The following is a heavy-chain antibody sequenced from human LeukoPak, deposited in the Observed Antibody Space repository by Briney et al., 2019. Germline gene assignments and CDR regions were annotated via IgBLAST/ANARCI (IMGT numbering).Heavy chain of an antibody. CDR1: GGSVSSGSYY. Sequence: SETLSLTCTVSGGSVSSGSYYWSWIRQPPGRGLEWIAYIHYSGSAAYNPSLKSRVTISRDMSTNQFSLKMTSVTAADTAVYFCARDMGAPDYGSYSVDYWGQGTLVTVSS. D-gene: IGHD4-23*01. CDR2: IHYSGSA. J-gene: IGHJ4*02. CDR3: ARDMGAPDYGSYSVDY. V-gene: IGHV4-61*01.